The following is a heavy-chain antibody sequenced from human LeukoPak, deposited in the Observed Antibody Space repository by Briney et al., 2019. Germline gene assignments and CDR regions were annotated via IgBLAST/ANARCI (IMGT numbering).Heavy chain of an antibody. V-gene: IGHV3-21*01. J-gene: IGHJ4*02. Sequence: PGGSLRLSCAASGFTFRSYAMSWVRQAPGKGLEWVSSISSSSSYIYYADSVKGRFTISRDNAKNSLYLQMNSLRAEDTAVYYCAGDRGSGPIDYWGQGTLVTVSS. CDR2: ISSSSSYI. CDR3: AGDRGSGPIDY. CDR1: GFTFRSYA. D-gene: IGHD3-10*01.